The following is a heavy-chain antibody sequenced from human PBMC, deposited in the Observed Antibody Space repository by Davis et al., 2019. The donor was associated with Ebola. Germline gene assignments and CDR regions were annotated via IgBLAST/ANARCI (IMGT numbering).Heavy chain of an antibody. J-gene: IGHJ6*02. V-gene: IGHV3-73*01. Sequence: GESLKISCAASGFTFSGSAMHWVRQASGKGLEWVGRFRSKANSYATAYAASVKGRFTISRDDSKNTAYLQMNSLKTEDTAVYYCTPSTHYEDVWGQGTTVTVSS. CDR2: FRSKANSYAT. D-gene: IGHD3-22*01. CDR3: TPSTHYEDV. CDR1: GFTFSGSA.